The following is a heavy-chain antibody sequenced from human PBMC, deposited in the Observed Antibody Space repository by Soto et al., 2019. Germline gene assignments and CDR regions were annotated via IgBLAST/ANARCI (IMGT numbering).Heavy chain of an antibody. CDR1: GFTFSSYW. Sequence: EVQLVESGGGLVQPAGSLRLSCAASGFTFSSYWMHWVRQAPGKGLVWVSRISSDGISTTYADSVKGRFTISRDNAKNTLYLQMNSLRAEDTAVYYCARVMDFGVVPLGYWGQGTLVTVSS. V-gene: IGHV3-74*01. J-gene: IGHJ4*02. CDR3: ARVMDFGVVPLGY. D-gene: IGHD3-3*01. CDR2: ISSDGIST.